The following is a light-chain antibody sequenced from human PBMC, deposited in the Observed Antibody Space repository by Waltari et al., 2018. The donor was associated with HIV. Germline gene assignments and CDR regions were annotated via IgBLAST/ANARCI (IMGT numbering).Light chain of an antibody. J-gene: IGLJ1*01. CDR1: SRDIDVYKY. V-gene: IGLV2-14*03. CDR3: SSYTTTSTLYV. CDR2: DVS. Sequence: QSTLTQPASVSGSPGQSVTIPCTGLSRDIDVYKYFPWYQQHPGKAPKLLIYDVSNRPSGVSHRFSGSKSANTASLTISGLQAEDEADYYCSSYTTTSTLYVFGTGTKVTV.